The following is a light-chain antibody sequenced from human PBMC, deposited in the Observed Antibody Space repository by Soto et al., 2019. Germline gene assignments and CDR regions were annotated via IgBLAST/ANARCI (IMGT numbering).Light chain of an antibody. V-gene: IGKV3-15*01. CDR3: QEYSKWPLLS. CDR2: AQS. CDR1: QSVCSN. J-gene: IGKJ3*01. Sequence: EIVVTQSPGILSVSPGDRATLSCRASQSVCSNLAWYRQKPGQSPTLLIYAQSTRATGLPARFSGSGSGTDFTLTISSLQSEDFAVYYCQEYSKWPLLSFGPGTRVDIK.